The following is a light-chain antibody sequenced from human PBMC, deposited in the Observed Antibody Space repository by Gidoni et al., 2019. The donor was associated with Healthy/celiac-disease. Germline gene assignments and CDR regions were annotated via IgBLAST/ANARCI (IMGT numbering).Light chain of an antibody. J-gene: IGKJ1*01. CDR1: QSVLNSPNNENN. CDR3: QQYYSTPLT. Sequence: DTVMTQSPDSLAVSLGERATINCKSSQSVLNSPNNENNLAWYQQKVGQPPKLRIYWASTRESGVPDRFSGSGSGTDFTLTISSLQAEDVAVYYCQQYYSTPLTFGQGTKVEIK. V-gene: IGKV4-1*01. CDR2: WAS.